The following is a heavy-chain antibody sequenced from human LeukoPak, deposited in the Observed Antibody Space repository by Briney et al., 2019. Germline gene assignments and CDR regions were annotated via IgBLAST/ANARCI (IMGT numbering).Heavy chain of an antibody. J-gene: IGHJ5*02. Sequence: SGPALVKPTQTLTLTCTFSGFSLSTSGMCVGWIRQPPGKALEWLARIDWDDDKYYSISLKTRLTISKDTSKNQVVLTMTNMDPVDTATYYCARYQPFDSGNWFDPWGQGTLVTVSS. CDR3: ARYQPFDSGNWFDP. CDR2: IDWDDDK. D-gene: IGHD2-2*01. V-gene: IGHV2-70*11. CDR1: GFSLSTSGMC.